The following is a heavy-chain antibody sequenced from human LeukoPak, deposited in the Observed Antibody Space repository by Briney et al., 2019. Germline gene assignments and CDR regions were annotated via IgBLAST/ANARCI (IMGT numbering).Heavy chain of an antibody. CDR2: ISSNGGST. D-gene: IGHD3-10*01. CDR3: VKARGYGSGRDYFDY. CDR1: GFTFSSYA. Sequence: GGYLRLSCSASGFTFSSYAKHWVRQAPGKGLEYVSAISSNGGSTYYADSVKGRFTISRDNSKNTLYLQMSSLRAEDTAVYYCVKARGYGSGRDYFDYWGQGTLVTVSS. J-gene: IGHJ4*02. V-gene: IGHV3-64D*06.